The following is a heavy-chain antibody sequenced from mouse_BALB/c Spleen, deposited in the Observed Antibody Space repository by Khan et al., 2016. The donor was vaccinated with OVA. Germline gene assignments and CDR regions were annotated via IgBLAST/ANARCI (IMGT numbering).Heavy chain of an antibody. CDR3: ASGGGMDY. CDR1: GYSITSHYS. CDR2: ITYSGIT. V-gene: IGHV3-2*02. J-gene: IGHJ4*01. Sequence: EVKLEESGPGLVKPSQSLSLTCTVIGYSITSHYSWNWIRQFPGNKLEWMAYITYSGITAYNPSLKSRISITRDTSKNQFFLQLNSVTTEDTATYFCASGGGMDYWGQGTSVTVSS.